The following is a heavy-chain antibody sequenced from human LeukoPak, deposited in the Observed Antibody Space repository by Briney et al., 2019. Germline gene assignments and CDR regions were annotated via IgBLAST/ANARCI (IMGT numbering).Heavy chain of an antibody. V-gene: IGHV4-39*07. CDR3: ARDKVIAVAGIDY. D-gene: IGHD6-19*01. CDR2: IYYSGST. Sequence: SETLSLTCTVSGGSISSSSYYWGWIRQPPGKGLEWIGSIYYSGSTYYNPSLKSRVTISVDTSKNQFSLKLSSVTAADTAVNYCARDKVIAVAGIDYWGQGTLVTVSS. J-gene: IGHJ4*02. CDR1: GGSISSSSYY.